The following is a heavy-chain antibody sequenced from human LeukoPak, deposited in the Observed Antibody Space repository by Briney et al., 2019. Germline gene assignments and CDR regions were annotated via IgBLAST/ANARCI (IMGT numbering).Heavy chain of an antibody. CDR3: ARVRTAVAGFDY. CDR1: GGSISSYY. Sequence: SETLSLTCTVSGGSISSYYWSWIRQPPGKGLEWLGYIYYSGSTNYNPSLKSRVTISVDTYKNQFSLKLSSVTAADTAVYYCARVRTAVAGFDYWGQGTLVTVSS. CDR2: IYYSGST. V-gene: IGHV4-59*01. D-gene: IGHD6-19*01. J-gene: IGHJ4*02.